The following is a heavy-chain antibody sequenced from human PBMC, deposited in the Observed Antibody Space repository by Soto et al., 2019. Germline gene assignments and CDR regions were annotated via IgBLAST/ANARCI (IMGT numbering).Heavy chain of an antibody. V-gene: IGHV3-30*04. CDR3: AKDGSSSWSLDY. D-gene: IGHD6-13*01. J-gene: IGHJ4*02. CDR2: ISYDGSNK. Sequence: PGGSLRLSCAASGFTFSSYAMHWVRQAPGKGLEWVAVISYDGSNKYYADSVKGRFTISRDNSKNTLYLQMNSLRAEDTAVYYCAKDGSSSWSLDYWGQGTLVTVSS. CDR1: GFTFSSYA.